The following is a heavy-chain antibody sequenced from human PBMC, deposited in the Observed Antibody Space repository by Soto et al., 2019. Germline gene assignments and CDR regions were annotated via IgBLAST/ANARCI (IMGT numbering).Heavy chain of an antibody. CDR2: TYYRSKWYN. J-gene: IGHJ6*02. D-gene: IGHD6-19*01. CDR1: GDSGSSSIAA. CDR3: ARTPGIAVAGTGRYGMDV. V-gene: IGHV6-1*01. Sequence: PSQSLSPTCSISGDSGSSSIAAWNWIRHSPSRCLGWLGRTYYRSKWYNDYAVSVKSRITINPDTSKNQFSLQLNSVTPEDTAVYYCARTPGIAVAGTGRYGMDVWGQGTTVTVSS.